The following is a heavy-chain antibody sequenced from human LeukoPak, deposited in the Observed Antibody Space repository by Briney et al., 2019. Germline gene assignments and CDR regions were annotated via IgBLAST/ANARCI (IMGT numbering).Heavy chain of an antibody. D-gene: IGHD3-9*01. V-gene: IGHV3-49*04. CDR2: IRSKAYGGTT. CDR3: TRGSECFDPNWFDP. Sequence: GGSLRLSCTASGFTFGDYAMSWVRQAPGKGLEWVGFIRSKAYGGTTEYAASVKGRFTISRDDSKSIAYLQMNSLKTEDTAVYYCTRGSECFDPNWFDPWGQGTLVTVSS. J-gene: IGHJ5*02. CDR1: GFTFGDYA.